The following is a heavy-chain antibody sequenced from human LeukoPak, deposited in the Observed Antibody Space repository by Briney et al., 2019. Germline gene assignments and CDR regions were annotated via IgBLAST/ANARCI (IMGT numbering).Heavy chain of an antibody. Sequence: SEALSLTCTVSGYSIRNGYNWGWIRLSPGKGLEWLGSIYQSGSTYDNPSLKSRVTISVDTSKNQFSLKLSSVTAADTAVYYCARQTRSKWELLHYFDYWGQGTLVTVSS. CDR1: GYSIRNGYN. CDR3: ARQTRSKWELLHYFDY. J-gene: IGHJ4*02. V-gene: IGHV4-38-2*02. CDR2: IYQSGST. D-gene: IGHD1-26*01.